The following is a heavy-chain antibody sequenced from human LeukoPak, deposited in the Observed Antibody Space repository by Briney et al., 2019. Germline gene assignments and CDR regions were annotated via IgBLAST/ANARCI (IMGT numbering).Heavy chain of an antibody. J-gene: IGHJ3*02. CDR2: ISPNSGGT. CDR1: GYTFTGYY. D-gene: IGHD5-24*01. V-gene: IGHV1-2*02. Sequence: ASVKVSCKASGYTFTGYYMHWVRQAPGQGLEWMGWISPNSGGTNYAQKFQGRVTMTRDTSISTAYMELSRLRSDDTAVYYCARDLAFGEMVTNRGAFDIWGQGTMVTVSS. CDR3: ARDLAFGEMVTNRGAFDI.